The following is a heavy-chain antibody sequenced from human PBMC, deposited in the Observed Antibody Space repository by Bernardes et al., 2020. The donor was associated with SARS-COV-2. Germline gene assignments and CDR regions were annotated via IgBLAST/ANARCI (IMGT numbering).Heavy chain of an antibody. CDR1: GGSISSYY. J-gene: IGHJ6*02. D-gene: IGHD7-27*01. Sequence: SETLSLTCTVSGGSISSYYWSWIRQPPGKGLEWIGYIYYSGSTNYNPSLKSRVTISVDTSKNQFSLKLSSVTAADTAVYYCASTLGPYYYGMDVWGQGTTVTVSS. CDR2: IYYSGST. CDR3: ASTLGPYYYGMDV. V-gene: IGHV4-59*01.